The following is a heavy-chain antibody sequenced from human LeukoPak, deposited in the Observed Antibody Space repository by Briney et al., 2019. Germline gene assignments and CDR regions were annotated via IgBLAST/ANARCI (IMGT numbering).Heavy chain of an antibody. D-gene: IGHD3-22*01. V-gene: IGHV4-31*03. Sequence: PSETLSLTCTVSGGSISSGGYYWSWIRQHPGKGLEWIGYIYYSGSTYYNPSLKSRVTISVDTSKNQFSLKLSSVTAADTAVYYCARERDYYDSSGYLTDDAFDIWGQGTMVIVSS. CDR3: ARERDYYDSSGYLTDDAFDI. J-gene: IGHJ3*02. CDR1: GGSISSGGYY. CDR2: IYYSGST.